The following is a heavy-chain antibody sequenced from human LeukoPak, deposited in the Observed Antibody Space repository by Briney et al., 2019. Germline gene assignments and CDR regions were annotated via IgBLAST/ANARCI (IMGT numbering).Heavy chain of an antibody. D-gene: IGHD3-9*01. J-gene: IGHJ4*02. CDR2: IIPIFGTA. V-gene: IGHV1-69*05. Sequence: SEKVSCKASLGTFSSYAISWVRQAPGQGREWMGRIIPIFGTANYAQKFQGRVTITTDESTSTACMELSSLRSEDTAVYYCATGPILTEGYFDYWGQGTLVTVSS. CDR1: LGTFSSYA. CDR3: ATGPILTEGYFDY.